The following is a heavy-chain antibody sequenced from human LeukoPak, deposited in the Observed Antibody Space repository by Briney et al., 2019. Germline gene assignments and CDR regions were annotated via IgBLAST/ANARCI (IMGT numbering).Heavy chain of an antibody. D-gene: IGHD3-16*01. CDR3: ARDWGYYYYYGMDV. CDR2: ISSSSSYI. CDR1: GFTFSSYS. V-gene: IGHV3-21*01. Sequence: GGSLRLSCAASGFTFSSYSMNWVRQAPGKGLEWVSSISSSSSYIYYADSVKGRFTISRDNAKNSLYLQMNSLRAEDTAVHYCARDWGYYYYYGMDVWGQGTTVTVSS. J-gene: IGHJ6*02.